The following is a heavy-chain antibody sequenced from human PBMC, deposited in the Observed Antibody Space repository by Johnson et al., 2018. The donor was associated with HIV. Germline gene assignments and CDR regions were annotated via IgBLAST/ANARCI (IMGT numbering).Heavy chain of an antibody. V-gene: IGHV3-66*02. CDR3: ARDSGGPGNDAFDI. Sequence: VQLVESGGVVVQPGGSLRLSCAASGFTVSSNYMSWVRQAPGKGLEWVSVIFSVGSAYYADSVKGRFTISRDNSKNTLYLQLSSLRSEDTAVYYCARDSGGPGNDAFDIWGQGTTVTVSS. J-gene: IGHJ3*02. CDR2: IFSVGSA. CDR1: GFTVSSNY. D-gene: IGHD3-10*01.